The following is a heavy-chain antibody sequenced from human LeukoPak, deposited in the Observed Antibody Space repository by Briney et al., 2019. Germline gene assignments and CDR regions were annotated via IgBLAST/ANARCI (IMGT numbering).Heavy chain of an antibody. V-gene: IGHV4-4*02. CDR2: IYHSGST. CDR1: GGSISSSNW. J-gene: IGHJ4*02. Sequence: PSEILSLTCAVSGGSISSSNWWSWVRQPPGKGLEWIGEIYHSGSTNYNPSLKSRVTISVDKSKNQFSLKLSSVTAADTAVYYCARAYVDTAMVGFDYWGQGTLVTVSS. CDR3: ARAYVDTAMVGFDY. D-gene: IGHD5-18*01.